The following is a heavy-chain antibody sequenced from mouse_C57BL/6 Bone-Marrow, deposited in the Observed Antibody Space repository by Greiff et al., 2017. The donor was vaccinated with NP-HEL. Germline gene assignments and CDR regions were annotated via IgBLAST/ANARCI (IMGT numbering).Heavy chain of an antibody. Sequence: VQLQQPGAELVRPGSSVKLSCKASGYTFTSYWMDWVKQRPGQGLEWIGNIYPSDSETHYNQKFKDKATLTVDKSSSTAYMQLSSLTSESSAVYYCARGFIYYGNYFDVWGTGTTVTVSS. CDR3: ARGFIYYGNYFDV. V-gene: IGHV1-61*01. CDR1: GYTFTSYW. D-gene: IGHD2-1*01. J-gene: IGHJ1*03. CDR2: IYPSDSET.